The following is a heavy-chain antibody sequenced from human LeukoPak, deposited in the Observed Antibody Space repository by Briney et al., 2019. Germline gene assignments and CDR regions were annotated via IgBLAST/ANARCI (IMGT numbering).Heavy chain of an antibody. CDR2: INPNSGGT. V-gene: IGHV1-2*02. CDR1: GYTFTGYY. Sequence: ASVKVSCKASGYTFTGYYMHWVRQAPGQGLEWMGWINPNSGGTNYAQKFQGRVTMTRDTSISTAYMELSRLRSDDTAVYYCARVELVAGTGEFDYWCQGTLVTVSS. J-gene: IGHJ4*02. CDR3: ARVELVAGTGEFDY. D-gene: IGHD6-19*01.